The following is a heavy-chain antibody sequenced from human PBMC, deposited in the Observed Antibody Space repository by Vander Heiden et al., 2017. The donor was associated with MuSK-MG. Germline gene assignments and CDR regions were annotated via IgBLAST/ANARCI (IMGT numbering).Heavy chain of an antibody. Sequence: EVQLVESGGGLVQPGRSLRLYCAALGFTFDDYAMHWVRQAPWKGLEWVSGISWSSNNIGYADSVKGRFTISRDNAKNSLYLQMNSLRVEDTALYYCTRGDSGSYQYPFDYWGQGTLVTVSS. CDR2: ISWSSNNI. CDR1: GFTFDDYA. CDR3: TRGDSGSYQYPFDY. D-gene: IGHD1-26*01. J-gene: IGHJ4*02. V-gene: IGHV3-9*01.